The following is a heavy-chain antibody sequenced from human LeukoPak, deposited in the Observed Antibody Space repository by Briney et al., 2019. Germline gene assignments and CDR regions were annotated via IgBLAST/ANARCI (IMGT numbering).Heavy chain of an antibody. CDR1: GFTFSTYA. CDR2: ISVDGYST. Sequence: GGSLRLSCAASGFTFSTYAMSWARRVPGKGLEWVSSISVDGYSTYYADSVKGRFTISRDNSKNTLYLQMNSLRAEDTALYYCARMGGGTFGDCWGQGTLVTVSS. CDR3: ARMGGGTFGDC. J-gene: IGHJ4*02. D-gene: IGHD2-15*01. V-gene: IGHV3-23*01.